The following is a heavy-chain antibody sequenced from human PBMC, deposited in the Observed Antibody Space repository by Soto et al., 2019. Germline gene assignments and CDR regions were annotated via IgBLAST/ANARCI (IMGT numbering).Heavy chain of an antibody. CDR3: AARRSGLYAMDV. CDR1: GFTFSTSA. D-gene: IGHD1-26*01. V-gene: IGHV1-58*01. J-gene: IGHJ6*02. Sequence: SVKVSCKASGFTFSTSAVQWVRQARGQRPEWMGWIVGGSGNTNYAQNSQERVIITRDMSTSTVYMELSSLRSDDTAVYFCAARRSGLYAMDVWGQGTTVTVSS. CDR2: IVGGSGNT.